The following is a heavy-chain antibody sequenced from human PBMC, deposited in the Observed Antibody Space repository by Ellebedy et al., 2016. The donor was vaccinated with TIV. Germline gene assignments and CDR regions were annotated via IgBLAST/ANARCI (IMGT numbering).Heavy chain of an antibody. V-gene: IGHV3-11*01. Sequence: PGGSLRLSCTASGFTFSDSYMSWIRQAPGKGLEWVSYISRSGDTIYYADSVKGRFTISRDNAKKSLYLQMNNLRAEDTAVYYCARDSEMTFDFWGQGTLVTVSS. J-gene: IGHJ4*02. CDR2: ISRSGDTI. CDR1: GFTFSDSY. CDR3: ARDSEMTFDF. D-gene: IGHD5-24*01.